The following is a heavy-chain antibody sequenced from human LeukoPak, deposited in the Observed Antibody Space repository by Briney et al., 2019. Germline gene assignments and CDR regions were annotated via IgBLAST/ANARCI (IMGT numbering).Heavy chain of an antibody. J-gene: IGHJ6*02. Sequence: GGSLRLSCAASGFTFSSYAMSWVRQAPGKGLEWVSAISGSGGSTYYADSVKGRFTISRGNSKNTLYLQMNSLRADDTAIYYCAKDKSSSGWYGMDVWGQGTTVTVSS. D-gene: IGHD6-19*01. V-gene: IGHV3-23*01. CDR2: ISGSGGST. CDR3: AKDKSSSGWYGMDV. CDR1: GFTFSSYA.